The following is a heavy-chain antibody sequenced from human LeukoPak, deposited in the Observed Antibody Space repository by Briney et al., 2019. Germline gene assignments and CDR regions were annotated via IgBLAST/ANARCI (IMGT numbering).Heavy chain of an antibody. CDR1: GYTFTDYD. CDR3: ARGAVVYARHYNWFDP. Sequence: ASVKVSCKASGYTFTDYDINWVRQATGQGLEWMGWMNSHSGNPGSAQKFRGRVTMTRNISISTAYMELNNLRSDDTAVYYCARGAVVYARHYNWFDPWGQGTLVIVSS. D-gene: IGHD2-8*02. CDR2: MNSHSGNP. J-gene: IGHJ5*02. V-gene: IGHV1-8*01.